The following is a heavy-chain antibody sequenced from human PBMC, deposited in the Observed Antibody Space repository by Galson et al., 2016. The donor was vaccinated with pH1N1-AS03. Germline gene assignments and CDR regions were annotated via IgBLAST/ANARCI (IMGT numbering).Heavy chain of an antibody. CDR3: AHSVGYTYLYYFDS. CDR1: GFSLKNSGVG. D-gene: IGHD5-12*01. J-gene: IGHJ4*02. CDR2: IYWHDDP. V-gene: IGHV2-5*01. Sequence: PALVKPPQTLTLTCAFSGFSLKNSGVGVDWIRQPPGKALEWLGHIYWHDDPRYNPSLKKRLTITKDVTKNQVVLKLTEINSTDTATYYCAHSVGYTYLYYFDSWGQGTLVTVSS.